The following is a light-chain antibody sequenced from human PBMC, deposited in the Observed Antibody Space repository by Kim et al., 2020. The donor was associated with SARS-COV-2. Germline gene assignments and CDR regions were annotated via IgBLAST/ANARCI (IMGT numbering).Light chain of an antibody. J-gene: IGKJ1*01. V-gene: IGKV4-1*01. CDR3: QQYNISPWT. CDR1: QSVLYSSNNKNY. Sequence: DIVMPQSPDSLTVSLGERATINCKSSQSVLYSSNNKNYLAWYQQKPGQPPKLLIYWASIRESGVPDRFSGSGSGTDFTLTITNLQAAAVAVYYCQQYNISPWTFGQGTKVDI. CDR2: WAS.